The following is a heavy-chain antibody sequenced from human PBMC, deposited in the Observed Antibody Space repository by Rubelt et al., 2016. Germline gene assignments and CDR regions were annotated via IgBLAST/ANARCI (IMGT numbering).Heavy chain of an antibody. CDR1: GGSISSYY. CDR2: IHYSGTT. D-gene: IGHD4-11*01. V-gene: IGHV4-59*04. Sequence: QVQLQESGPGLVKPSETLSLTCAVSGGSISSYYWSWIRQPPGKGLEWIGIIHYSGTTEYSPSLKSRLTLSVDRPNNQFSLTLTPVTAADTATAYCAKLPRYSGTSYVAYWGRGIQVTVSS. J-gene: IGHJ4*02. CDR3: AKLPRYSGTSYVAY.